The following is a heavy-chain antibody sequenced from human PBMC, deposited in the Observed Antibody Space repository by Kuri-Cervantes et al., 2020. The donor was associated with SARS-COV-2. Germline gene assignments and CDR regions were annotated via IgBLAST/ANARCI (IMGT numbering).Heavy chain of an antibody. D-gene: IGHD4-17*01. V-gene: IGHV1-69*13. CDR2: IIPIFGTA. Sequence: SVKVSCKASGGTFSSYAISWVRQAPGQGLGWMGGIIPIFGTANYAQKFQGRVTITADESTSTAYMELSSLRSEDTAVYYCARRGRGGDQRHYYYGMDVWGQGTTVTVSS. CDR1: GGTFSSYA. J-gene: IGHJ6*02. CDR3: ARRGRGGDQRHYYYGMDV.